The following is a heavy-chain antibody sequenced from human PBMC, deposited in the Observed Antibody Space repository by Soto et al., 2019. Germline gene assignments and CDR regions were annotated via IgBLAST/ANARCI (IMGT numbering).Heavy chain of an antibody. V-gene: IGHV3-11*01. D-gene: IGHD3-3*01. CDR2: IDTSGTKI. Sequence: QVQLVESGGDLVKPGGSLRLSCAASGYTFSDYYMSWIRQAPGKGLEWISYIDTSGTKIYYADSVKGRFTITRDNAKNSLYREMNSLRDEDTAVYYCASHYDLWSGYLSPVDYWGQGTLVTVSS. CDR3: ASHYDLWSGYLSPVDY. J-gene: IGHJ4*02. CDR1: GYTFSDYY.